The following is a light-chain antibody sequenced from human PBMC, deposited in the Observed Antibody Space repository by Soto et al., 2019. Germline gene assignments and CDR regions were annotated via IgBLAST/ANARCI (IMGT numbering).Light chain of an antibody. CDR3: SSYESSGTYVV. Sequence: QSVLTQPASVSGSPGQSITISCTGTSSDVGGYNHVAWYQQYPGKAPKLIIFEVSDRPSGISNRFSGSKSANTASLSISGLQAEDEADYYCSSYESSGTYVVLGGGTK. CDR1: SSDVGGYNH. V-gene: IGLV2-14*01. CDR2: EVS. J-gene: IGLJ2*01.